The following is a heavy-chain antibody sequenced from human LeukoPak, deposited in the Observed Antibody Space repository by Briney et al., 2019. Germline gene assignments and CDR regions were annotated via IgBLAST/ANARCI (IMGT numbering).Heavy chain of an antibody. Sequence: SVKVSCKASGGTFSSYAISWVRRAPGQGLEWMGGIIPIFGTANYAQKFQGRVTITADESTSTAYMELSSLRSEDPAVYYCARSSIAVATIGYYYGMDVWGKGTTVTVSS. V-gene: IGHV1-69*01. CDR2: IIPIFGTA. CDR1: GGTFSSYA. CDR3: ARSSIAVATIGYYYGMDV. D-gene: IGHD5-12*01. J-gene: IGHJ6*04.